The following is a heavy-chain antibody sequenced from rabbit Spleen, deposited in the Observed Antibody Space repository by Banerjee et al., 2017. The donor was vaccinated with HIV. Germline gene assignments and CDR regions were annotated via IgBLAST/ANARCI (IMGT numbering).Heavy chain of an antibody. CDR3: TRDAAGREDFNL. CDR2: IYTGNSKT. CDR1: GIDFSSGYD. D-gene: IGHD4-2*01. J-gene: IGHJ4*01. V-gene: IGHV1S40*01. Sequence: QQLVESGGGLVKPGGTLTLTCKASGIDFSSGYDMSWVRQAPGKGLEWIACIYTGNSKTYYASWVNGRFTVSKTSSTTVTLQMTSLTGADTATYFCTRDAAGREDFNLWGQGTLVTVS.